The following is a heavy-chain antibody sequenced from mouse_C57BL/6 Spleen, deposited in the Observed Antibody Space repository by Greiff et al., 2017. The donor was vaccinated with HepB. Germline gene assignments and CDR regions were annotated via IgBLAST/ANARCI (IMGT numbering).Heavy chain of an antibody. CDR2: ISSGGDYI. CDR3: TRERGYYDYDGGFDYDMDY. J-gene: IGHJ4*01. CDR1: GFTFSSYA. D-gene: IGHD2-4*01. V-gene: IGHV5-9-1*02. Sequence: EVKLVESGEGLVKPGGSLKLSCAASGFTFSSYAMSWVRQTPEKRLEWVAYISSGGDYIYYADTVKGRFTISRDNARNTLYLKMSSLKSEDTAMYDGTRERGYYDYDGGFDYDMDYWGQGTSVTVSS.